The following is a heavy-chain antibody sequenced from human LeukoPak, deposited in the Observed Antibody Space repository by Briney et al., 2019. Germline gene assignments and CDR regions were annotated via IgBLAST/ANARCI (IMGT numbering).Heavy chain of an antibody. CDR1: GYTFTGYY. V-gene: IGHV1-2*02. D-gene: IGHD5-18*01. J-gene: IGHJ5*02. CDR3: ARPQPSGTAMENWFDP. Sequence: ASVKVSCKASGYTFTGYYMHWVRQAPGQGLEWMGWINPNSGGTNYAQKFQGRVTMTRDTSISTAYMELSRLRSDDTAVYYCARPQPSGTAMENWFDPWGQGTLVTVSS. CDR2: INPNSGGT.